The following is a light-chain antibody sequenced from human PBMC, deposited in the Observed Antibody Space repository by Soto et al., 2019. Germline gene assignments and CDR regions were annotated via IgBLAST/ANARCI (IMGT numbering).Light chain of an antibody. CDR2: STS. Sequence: DIQLTQSPSFLSASVGDRVTITCRASQGLSCYLAWYQQKPGMAPKLLIYSTSTLQSGDPARFSGSVSGTEFTLTISSLQPEDFATYYCQQLNSYPITFGPGTKVDI. CDR3: QQLNSYPIT. CDR1: QGLSCY. V-gene: IGKV1-9*01. J-gene: IGKJ3*01.